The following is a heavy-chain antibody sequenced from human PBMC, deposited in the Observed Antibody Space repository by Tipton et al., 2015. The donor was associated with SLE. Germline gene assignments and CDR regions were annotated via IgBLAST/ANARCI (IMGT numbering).Heavy chain of an antibody. CDR1: GGSISTYY. CDR2: IYHTGST. CDR3: ARDCDFRNAFDL. Sequence: TLSLTCTVSGGSISTYYWSWIRQPPKQGLEWIGWIYHTGSTDYNPSLKSRVTISVDTSKNQFSLRLSSVTAADTAVYYCARDCDFRNAFDLWGRGTLVTVSS. J-gene: IGHJ2*01. V-gene: IGHV4-59*01. D-gene: IGHD1-14*01.